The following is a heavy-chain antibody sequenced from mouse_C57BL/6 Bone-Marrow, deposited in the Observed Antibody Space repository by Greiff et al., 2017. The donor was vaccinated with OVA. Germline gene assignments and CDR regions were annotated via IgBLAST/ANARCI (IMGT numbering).Heavy chain of an antibody. CDR2: IDPENGDT. CDR3: TTRDGNYGVDY. Sequence: VQLQQSGAELVRPGASVKLSCTASGFNIKDDYMHWVKQRPEQGLEWIGWIDPENGDTEYASKFQGKATITADTSSNTAYLQLSSLTSEDTAVYYCTTRDGNYGVDYWGQGTSVTVSS. V-gene: IGHV14-4*01. J-gene: IGHJ4*01. CDR1: GFNIKDDY. D-gene: IGHD2-1*01.